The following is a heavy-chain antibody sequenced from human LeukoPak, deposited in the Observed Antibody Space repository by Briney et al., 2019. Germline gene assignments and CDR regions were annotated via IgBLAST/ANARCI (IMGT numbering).Heavy chain of an antibody. CDR1: GYTFTSYG. J-gene: IGHJ5*02. V-gene: IGHV1-2*02. CDR2: INPNSGGT. Sequence: GASVKVSCKASGYTFTSYGISWVRQAPGQGLEWMGWINPNSGGTNFAPKFHGRVSMTRDTSINTAYMELTSLRSDDTAVYYCARGDKKENQSGPSGYFDPWGQGTLVTVSS. CDR3: ARGDKKENQSGPSGYFDP. D-gene: IGHD3-10*01.